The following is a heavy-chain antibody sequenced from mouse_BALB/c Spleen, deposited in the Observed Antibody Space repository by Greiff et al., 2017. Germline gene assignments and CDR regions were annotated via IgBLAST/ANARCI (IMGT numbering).Heavy chain of an antibody. CDR2: INPSNGRT. V-gene: IGHV1S81*02. CDR3: ARSRDY. J-gene: IGHJ2*01. Sequence: VQLQQPGAELVKPGASVKLSCKASGYTFTRYWMHWVKQRPGQGLEWIGEINPSNGRTNYNEKFKSKATLTVDKSSSTAYMQLSSLTSEDSAVYYGARSRDYWGQGTTRTVSS. CDR1: GYTFTRYW.